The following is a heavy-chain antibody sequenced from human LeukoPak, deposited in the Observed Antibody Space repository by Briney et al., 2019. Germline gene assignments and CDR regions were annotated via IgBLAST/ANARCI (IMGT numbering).Heavy chain of an antibody. CDR1: GFTLSGYW. Sequence: GGSLRLSCEASGFTLSGYWMSWVRQAPGKGLEWVANIKEDGSEKYYVDSVKGRFTISRDNAKNTLYLQMNSLRAEDTAVFFCARCVFDPNTRNWFFDLRGRGTLVTVSS. CDR2: IKEDGSEK. CDR3: ARCVFDPNTRNWFFDL. V-gene: IGHV3-7*05. J-gene: IGHJ2*01. D-gene: IGHD5/OR15-5a*01.